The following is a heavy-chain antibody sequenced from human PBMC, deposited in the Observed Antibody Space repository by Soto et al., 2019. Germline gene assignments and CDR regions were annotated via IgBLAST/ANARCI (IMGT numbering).Heavy chain of an antibody. J-gene: IGHJ6*03. D-gene: IGHD5-12*01. CDR3: ARGSGYDYYYYYMDV. V-gene: IGHV1-2*04. CDR1: GYTFTGYY. CDR2: INPNSGGT. Sequence: QVQLVQSGAEVKKPGASVKVSCKASGYTFTGYYMHWVRQAPGQGLEWMGWINPNSGGTNYAQKFQGWVTMTRDTSLSTAYMELSRLRSDDTAVYYCARGSGYDYYYYYMDVWGKGTTVTVSS.